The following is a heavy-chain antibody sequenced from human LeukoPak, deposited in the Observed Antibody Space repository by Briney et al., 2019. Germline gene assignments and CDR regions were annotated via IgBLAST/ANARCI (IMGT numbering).Heavy chain of an antibody. J-gene: IGHJ4*02. V-gene: IGHV3-20*01. CDR3: SRTYGDYFDF. D-gene: IGHD4-17*01. Sequence: GGSLRLSCAASGFTFDDYGMSWVRQAPGKGLEWVSGINWSGSSTGYADSVKGRFTISRDNAKNSLYLQMNRLRAEDYCARVDSRTYGDYFDFWGQGTLVTVSS. CDR1: GFTFDDYG. CDR2: INWSGSST.